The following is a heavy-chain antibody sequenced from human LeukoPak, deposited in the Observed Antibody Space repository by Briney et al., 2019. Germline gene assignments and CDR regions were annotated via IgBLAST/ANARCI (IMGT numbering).Heavy chain of an antibody. CDR3: ARDNDYGDYFDY. D-gene: IGHD4-17*01. CDR2: IYYSGST. J-gene: IGHJ4*02. Sequence: SETLSLTCTVSGGSISSGGYSWSWIRQPPGKGLEWIGYIYYSGSTYYNPSLKSRVTISVDTSKNQFSLKLSPVTAADTAVYYCARDNDYGDYFDYWGQGTLVTVSS. CDR1: GGSISSGGYS. V-gene: IGHV4-30-4*07.